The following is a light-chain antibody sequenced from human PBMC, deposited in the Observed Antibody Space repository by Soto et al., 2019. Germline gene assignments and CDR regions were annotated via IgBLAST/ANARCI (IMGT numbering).Light chain of an antibody. V-gene: IGLV2-8*01. Sequence: LTQPPSASGSPGQSVTISCTGTSSDVGGYNYVSWYQQHPGKAPKLMIYEVSKRPSGVPDRFSGSKSGNTASLTVSGLQAEDEADYYCSSYAGSNKSVFGTGTKVTVL. CDR1: SSDVGGYNY. CDR2: EVS. CDR3: SSYAGSNKSV. J-gene: IGLJ1*01.